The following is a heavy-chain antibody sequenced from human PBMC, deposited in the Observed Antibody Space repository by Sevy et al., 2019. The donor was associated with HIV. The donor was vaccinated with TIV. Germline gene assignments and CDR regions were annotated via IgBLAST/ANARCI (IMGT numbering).Heavy chain of an antibody. CDR1: GFTFSSYS. D-gene: IGHD4-17*01. V-gene: IGHV3-21*01. CDR3: ARDRRYGDYAVY. CDR2: IRSSSSYI. Sequence: GGSLRLSCAASGFTFSSYSMNWVRQAPGKGLEWVSSIRSSSSYIYYADSVKGRFTISRDNAKNSLYLQMNSLRAEDTAVYYCARDRRYGDYAVYWGQGTLVTVSS. J-gene: IGHJ4*02.